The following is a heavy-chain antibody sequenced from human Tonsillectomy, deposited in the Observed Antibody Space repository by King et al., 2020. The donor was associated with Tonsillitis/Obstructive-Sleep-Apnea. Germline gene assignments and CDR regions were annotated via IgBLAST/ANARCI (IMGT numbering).Heavy chain of an antibody. CDR2: ISAFYGNT. Sequence: VQLVESGAEVKKPGASVKVSCKASSYTFTSYGITWVRQAPGQGLEWMGWISAFYGNTNYAQKLQGRVTMTTDTSTSTAYMELRSLRSDDTAVYYCARGTRNNWTDEVDYFDYWGQGTLVTVSS. J-gene: IGHJ4*02. V-gene: IGHV1-18*01. CDR3: ARGTRNNWTDEVDYFDY. CDR1: SYTFTSYG. D-gene: IGHD1-1*01.